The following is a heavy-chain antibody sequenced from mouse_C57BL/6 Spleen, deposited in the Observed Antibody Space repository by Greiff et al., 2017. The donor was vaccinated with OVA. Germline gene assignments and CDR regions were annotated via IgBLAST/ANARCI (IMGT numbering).Heavy chain of an antibody. CDR3: ARGEVVRLAY. V-gene: IGHV1-69*01. CDR1: GYTFTSYW. J-gene: IGHJ3*01. D-gene: IGHD1-1*01. CDR2: IDPSDSNT. Sequence: QVQLKQPGAELVMPGASVKMSCKASGYTFTSYWMHWVKQRPGQGLEWIGEIDPSDSNTNYNQKFKGTSTLTVDKSSSTAYMQLSSLTSEASAVGYCARGEVVRLAYWGQGTLVTGSA.